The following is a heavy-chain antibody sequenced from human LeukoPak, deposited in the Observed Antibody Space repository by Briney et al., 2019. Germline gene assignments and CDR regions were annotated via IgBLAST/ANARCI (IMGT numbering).Heavy chain of an antibody. CDR3: ARDKWVGSWYWFDP. CDR2: IYYSGAT. D-gene: IGHD6-13*01. V-gene: IGHV4-39*07. J-gene: IGHJ5*02. Sequence: SETLSLTCAVSGDSISSSSEYWGWIRQPPGKGLEWIGNIYYSGATYVSPSLKSRATISIDTSKNQFSLKLSSVTAADTAVYYCARDKWVGSWYWFDPWGQGTLVTVSS. CDR1: GDSISSSSEY.